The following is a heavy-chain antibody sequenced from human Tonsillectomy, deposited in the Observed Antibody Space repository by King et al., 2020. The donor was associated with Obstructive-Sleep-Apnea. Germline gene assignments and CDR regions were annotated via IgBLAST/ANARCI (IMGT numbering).Heavy chain of an antibody. CDR1: GDTFNNYA. D-gene: IGHD6-13*01. CDR2: IIPMVGIT. CDR3: ARGVAAVGIAWGNYFDH. V-gene: IGHV1-69*04. J-gene: IGHJ4*02. Sequence: VQLVQSGAEVKKPGSSVKVSCKASGDTFNNYAVSWVRQAPGQGLEWMGRIIPMVGITNYAQKFHGRVTFTADKSTNTAYMDLGSLRPEDTAVYYCARGVAAVGIAWGNYFDHWGQGTLVTVSS.